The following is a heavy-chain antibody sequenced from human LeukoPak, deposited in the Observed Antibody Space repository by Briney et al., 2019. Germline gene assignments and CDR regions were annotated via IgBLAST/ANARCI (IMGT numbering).Heavy chain of an antibody. CDR1: GGSFIGYY. V-gene: IGHV4-34*01. J-gene: IGHJ5*02. CDR3: SKGGPHTVTTYRWFDP. D-gene: IGHD4-17*01. CDR2: INHSGST. Sequence: PSETLSLTCGVYGGSFIGYYWSWIRQPPGKGLEWIGEINHSGSTNYNPSLKGRVTISVDTSKRQFSLKLSSVTAADTAVYYCSKGGPHTVTTYRWFDPWGQGTLVTVSS.